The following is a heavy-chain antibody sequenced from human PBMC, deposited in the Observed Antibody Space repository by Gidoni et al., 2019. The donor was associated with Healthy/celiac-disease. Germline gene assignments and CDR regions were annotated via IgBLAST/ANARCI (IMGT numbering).Heavy chain of an antibody. V-gene: IGHV3-23*04. CDR2: ISGSGVRT. CDR3: AKDNKKAAAERLYNWFDP. CDR1: GFTCSRYA. J-gene: IGHJ5*02. D-gene: IGHD6-13*01. Sequence: EVQLVESGGGLVQPGGSMRISCAAYGFTCSRYAMSWVRQAPGKALEWVSAISGSGVRTYYADSVKGRFPISRDNSKNTLYLQMNSLRAEDTAVYYCAKDNKKAAAERLYNWFDPWGQGTLVTVSS.